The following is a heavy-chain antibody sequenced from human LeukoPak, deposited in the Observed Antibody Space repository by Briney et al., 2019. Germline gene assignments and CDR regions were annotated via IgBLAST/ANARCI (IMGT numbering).Heavy chain of an antibody. CDR3: ARGEDSSGYRLFDY. D-gene: IGHD3-22*01. Sequence: SETLSLTCTVSGGSISSGDYYWSWIRQPPGKGLEWIGYIYCSGSTYYNPSLKSRVTISVDTSKNQFSLKLSSVTAADTAVYYCARGEDSSGYRLFDYWGQGTLVTVSS. CDR1: GGSISSGDYY. CDR2: IYCSGST. V-gene: IGHV4-30-4*01. J-gene: IGHJ4*02.